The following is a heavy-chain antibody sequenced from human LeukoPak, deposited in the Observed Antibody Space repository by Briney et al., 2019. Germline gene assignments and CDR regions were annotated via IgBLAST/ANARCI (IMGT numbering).Heavy chain of an antibody. CDR1: GGSISSHY. Sequence: IPSETLSLTCTVSGGSISSHYWSWIRQPPGKGLEWIGYIYYSGSTNYNPSLKSRVTISVDTSKNQFSLKLSSVTAADTAVYYCARESSSSYFDYWGQGTLVTVSS. J-gene: IGHJ4*02. CDR3: ARESSSSYFDY. CDR2: IYYSGST. V-gene: IGHV4-59*11. D-gene: IGHD6-6*01.